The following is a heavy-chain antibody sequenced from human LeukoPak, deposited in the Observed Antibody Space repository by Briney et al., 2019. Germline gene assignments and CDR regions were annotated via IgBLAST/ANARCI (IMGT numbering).Heavy chain of an antibody. D-gene: IGHD2-21*02. CDR3: AREGVVTATDNWFDP. V-gene: IGHV3-74*01. CDR2: INSDGSSI. CDR1: GFTFSSHW. J-gene: IGHJ5*02. Sequence: GGSLRLSCAASGFTFSSHWMHWVRQAPGKGLVWVSRINSDGSSISYADSVKGRFTISRDNSKNTLYLQMNSLRAEDTAVYYCAREGVVTATDNWFDPWGQGTLVTVSS.